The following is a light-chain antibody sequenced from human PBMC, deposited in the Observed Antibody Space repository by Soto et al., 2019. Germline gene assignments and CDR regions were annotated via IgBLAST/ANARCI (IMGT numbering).Light chain of an antibody. CDR3: QHYGCAFT. J-gene: IGKJ4*02. CDR1: QSVSSSH. Sequence: DIVLTQSPGTLSLSPGERATLSCRASQSVSSSHLAWYQKKPGPAPRLFIYGASSRATGLTDRFSGSGSGKDFTLNISRLPAEDFAVYCRQHYGCAFTFGGGTKVEIK. CDR2: GAS. V-gene: IGKV3-20*01.